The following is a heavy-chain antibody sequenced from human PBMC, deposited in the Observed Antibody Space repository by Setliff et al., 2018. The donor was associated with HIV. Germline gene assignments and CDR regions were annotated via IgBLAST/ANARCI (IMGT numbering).Heavy chain of an antibody. CDR2: MNPNSGRA. J-gene: IGHJ4*02. CDR1: GYTFTNYD. CDR3: ARGRLSWSPDF. V-gene: IGHV1-8*02. Sequence: GASVKVSCKASGYTFTNYDINWVRQSPGQGLEWLGWMNPNSGRAGSAQMFQGRLTMTRDTSTSTAYMELSSLTSDDTAIYYCARGRLSWSPDFWGQGNLVTVSS.